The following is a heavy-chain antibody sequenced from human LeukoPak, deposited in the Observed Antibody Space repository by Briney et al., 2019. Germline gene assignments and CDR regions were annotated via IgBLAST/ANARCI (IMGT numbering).Heavy chain of an antibody. CDR1: GFTFSNYW. D-gene: IGHD1-26*01. V-gene: IGHV3-7*01. Sequence: GGSLRLSCAASGFTFSNYWMSWVRQAPGKGLEWVANIKQDGSEKYYVDFVKGRFTISRDNAENSLYLQMNSLRAGDTAVYFCARDQSGSYYFDYWGQGTLVTVSS. CDR2: IKQDGSEK. CDR3: ARDQSGSYYFDY. J-gene: IGHJ4*02.